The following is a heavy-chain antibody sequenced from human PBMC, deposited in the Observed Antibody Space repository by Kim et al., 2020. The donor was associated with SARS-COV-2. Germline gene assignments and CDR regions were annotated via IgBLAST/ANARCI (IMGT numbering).Heavy chain of an antibody. CDR2: ISSSGSTI. Sequence: GGSLRLSCAASGFTFSSYEMNWVRQAPGKGLEWVSYISSSGSTIYYADSVKGRFTISRDNAKNSLYLQMNSLRAEDTAVYYCARSPVTWQQPVLLYYYYGMDVWGQGTTVTVSS. CDR1: GFTFSSYE. D-gene: IGHD6-6*01. V-gene: IGHV3-48*03. J-gene: IGHJ6*02. CDR3: ARSPVTWQQPVLLYYYYGMDV.